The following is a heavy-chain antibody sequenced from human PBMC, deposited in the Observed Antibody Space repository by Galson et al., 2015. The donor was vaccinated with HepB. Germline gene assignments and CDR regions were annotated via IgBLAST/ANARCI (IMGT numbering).Heavy chain of an antibody. CDR1: GAPISTGDSY. D-gene: IGHD1-26*01. CDR3: AKVHQWGDPFDI. Sequence: QVQLQESGPGLVKPSQALSLTCAVSGAPISTGDSYWSWIRQSPGKGLEWIGYIFYSWSTRHNPSLESRLTLSIHTSKNEFSLRLTSVTAADTAVYFCAKVHQWGDPFDIWGQGTLVAVSS. J-gene: IGHJ3*02. CDR2: IFYSWST. V-gene: IGHV4-30-4*01.